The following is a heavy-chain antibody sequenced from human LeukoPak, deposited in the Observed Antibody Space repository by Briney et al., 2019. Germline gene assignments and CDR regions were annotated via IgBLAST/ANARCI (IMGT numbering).Heavy chain of an antibody. D-gene: IGHD3-16*01. J-gene: IGHJ4*02. CDR3: AKSQGSMILHITRHFDY. Sequence: GGSLRLSCAASGFTFSSYAMSWVRQAPGKGLEWVSAISGSGGSTYYADSVKGRFTISRDNPKNTLYLQMNSLRAEDTAVYYCAKSQGSMILHITRHFDYWGQGTLVTVSS. CDR2: ISGSGGST. CDR1: GFTFSSYA. V-gene: IGHV3-23*01.